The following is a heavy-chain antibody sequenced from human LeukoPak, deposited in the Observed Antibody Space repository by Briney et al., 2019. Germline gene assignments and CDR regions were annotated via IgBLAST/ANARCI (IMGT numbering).Heavy chain of an antibody. CDR1: GGSISSSSYY. J-gene: IGHJ4*02. CDR2: IYYSGST. CDR3: ARQSRGVIKY. V-gene: IGHV4-39*01. D-gene: IGHD3-10*01. Sequence: TSETLSLTCTVSGGSISSSSYYWGWIRQPPGKGLEWIGSIYYSGSTYYNPSLKSRVTISVDTSKNQFSLKLSSVTAADTAVYYCARQSRGVIKYWGQGTLVTVSS.